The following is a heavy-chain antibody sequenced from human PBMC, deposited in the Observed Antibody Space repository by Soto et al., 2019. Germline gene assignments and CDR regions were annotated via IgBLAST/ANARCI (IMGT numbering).Heavy chain of an antibody. CDR3: ASTLGYCSGGSCSGAQSYYYGMDV. D-gene: IGHD2-15*01. CDR2: IDPSDSYT. V-gene: IGHV5-10-1*01. Sequence: CKGSGYSFTSYWISWVRQMPGKGLEWMGRIDPSDSYTNYSPSFQGHVTISADKSISTAYLQWSSLKASDTAMYYCASTLGYCSGGSCSGAQSYYYGMDVWGQGTTVTVSS. CDR1: GYSFTSYW. J-gene: IGHJ6*02.